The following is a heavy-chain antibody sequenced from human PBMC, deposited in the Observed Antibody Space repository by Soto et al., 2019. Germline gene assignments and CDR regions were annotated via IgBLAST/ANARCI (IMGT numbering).Heavy chain of an antibody. Sequence: SXPTLVNPTQTLTLTCTFSGFSLSTSGVGVGWIRQPPGKALEWLALIYWNDDKRYRPSLKSRLTITKDTSKNQVVFTMTNMDPVDTARYYRVHGSGPTIPEDAFDIWGQGAMVTVSS. V-gene: IGHV2-5*01. D-gene: IGHD6-25*01. J-gene: IGHJ3*02. CDR1: GFSLSTSGVG. CDR3: VHGSGPTIPEDAFDI. CDR2: IYWNDDK.